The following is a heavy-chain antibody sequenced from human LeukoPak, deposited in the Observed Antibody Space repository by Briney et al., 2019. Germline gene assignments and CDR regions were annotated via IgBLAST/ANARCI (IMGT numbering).Heavy chain of an antibody. CDR1: GYTFTIYG. CDR3: ARAGYCGDGSCYSGWFDP. V-gene: IGHV1-18*04. CDR2: ISAYNGNT. J-gene: IGHJ5*02. D-gene: IGHD2-15*01. Sequence: SVNLSCKASGYTFTIYGISWVRRAPGQGLEWMGWISAYNGNTNYAQKLHGRVTMTTDTSTSTAYMELRSLGSDDTAVYYCARAGYCGDGSCYSGWFDPWGQGTLVTVSS.